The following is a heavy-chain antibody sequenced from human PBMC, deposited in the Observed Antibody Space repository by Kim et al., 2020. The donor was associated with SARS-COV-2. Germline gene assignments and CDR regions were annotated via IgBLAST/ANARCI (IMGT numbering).Heavy chain of an antibody. V-gene: IGHV3-21*01. CDR3: ARAAYCSSTSCPYYFDY. J-gene: IGHJ4*02. Sequence: GKGRFTISRDNAKNSLYLQINSLRAADTAVYYCARAAYCSSTSCPYYFDYWGQGTLVTVSS. D-gene: IGHD2-2*01.